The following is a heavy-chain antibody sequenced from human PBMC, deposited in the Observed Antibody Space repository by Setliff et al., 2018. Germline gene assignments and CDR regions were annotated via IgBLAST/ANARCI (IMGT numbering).Heavy chain of an antibody. CDR2: INHSGSS. J-gene: IGHJ4*02. V-gene: IGHV4-34*10. CDR3: ASQGSRGYDFFDY. D-gene: IGHD5-12*01. Sequence: SETLSLTCAAYGGTFSDYYWTWIRQPPGKGLEWIGEINHSGSSNYNPSLKSRVTMSVDTSKNQFSLKLSSVTAADTAVYYCASQGSRGYDFFDYWGQGTLVTVSS. CDR1: GGTFSDYY.